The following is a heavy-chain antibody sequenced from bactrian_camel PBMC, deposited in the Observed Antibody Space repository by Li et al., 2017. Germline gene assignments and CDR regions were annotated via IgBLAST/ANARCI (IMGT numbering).Heavy chain of an antibody. D-gene: IGHD3*01. J-gene: IGHJ4*01. CDR3: AAARTVYAGDVLGKNQYEY. V-gene: IGHV3S55*01. CDR2: IRRDAST. Sequence: HVQLVESGGGSVQAGDSLRLSCTGYISGCMAWYRQAPGKEREWVASIRRDASTLYPEAVNGRFTISQNTAKNTLYLQMNSLEPEGTAMYYCAAARTVYAGDVLGKNQYEYWGQGTQVTVS. CDR1: ISGC.